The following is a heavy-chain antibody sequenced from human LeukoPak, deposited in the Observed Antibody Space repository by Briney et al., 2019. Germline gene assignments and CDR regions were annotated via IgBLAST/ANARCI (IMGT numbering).Heavy chain of an antibody. V-gene: IGHV4-39*01. CDR1: GGSISSSSYY. J-gene: IGHJ4*02. D-gene: IGHD3-3*01. Sequence: SETLSLTCTVSGGSISSSSYYWGWIRQPPGKGLEWIGSIYYSGSTYYNPSLKSRVTISVDTSKNQFSLKLSSVTAADTAVYYCARAVYDFWSGYHYWGQGTPVTVSS. CDR3: ARAVYDFWSGYHY. CDR2: IYYSGST.